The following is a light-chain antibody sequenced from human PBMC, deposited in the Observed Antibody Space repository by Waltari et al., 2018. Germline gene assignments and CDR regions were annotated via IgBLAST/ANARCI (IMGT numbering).Light chain of an antibody. CDR2: AAS. J-gene: IGKJ2*01. Sequence: DIQMTQSPSSLSASLGHRVTITCRASQSISSYLNWYQQKPGKAPKLLIYAASSLQSGVPSRFSGSGSGTDFTLTISSLQPEDFATYYCQQSYSTPYTFGQGTKLEIK. CDR3: QQSYSTPYT. V-gene: IGKV1-39*01. CDR1: QSISSY.